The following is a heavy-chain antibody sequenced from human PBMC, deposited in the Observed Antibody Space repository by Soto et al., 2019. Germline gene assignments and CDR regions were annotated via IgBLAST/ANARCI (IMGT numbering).Heavy chain of an antibody. CDR3: ARGHNLVLLWFGRTPGRAFDI. CDR1: GGSIISISYY. V-gene: IGHV4-39*01. D-gene: IGHD3-10*01. CDR2: IYYSGST. J-gene: IGHJ3*02. Sequence: PSQTLSLTCTVSGGSIISISYYWGWIRQPPGKGLEWIGSIYYSGSTYYNPSLKSRVTISVDTSKNQFSLKLSSVTAADTAVYYCARGHNLVLLWFGRTPGRAFDIWGQGTMVTVSS.